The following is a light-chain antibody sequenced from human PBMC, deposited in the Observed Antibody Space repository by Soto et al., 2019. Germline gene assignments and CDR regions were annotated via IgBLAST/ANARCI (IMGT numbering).Light chain of an antibody. Sequence: EIVLTQSPGTLSLSPGERATLSCRASQSVSSSYLAWYQQKPGQAPRLLIYGASSRATGIPDRCSGSGSGTDFTLTISRLEPEDFALYYCQQYGSSLYTFGQGTKLEIK. V-gene: IGKV3-20*01. CDR1: QSVSSSY. CDR3: QQYGSSLYT. J-gene: IGKJ2*01. CDR2: GAS.